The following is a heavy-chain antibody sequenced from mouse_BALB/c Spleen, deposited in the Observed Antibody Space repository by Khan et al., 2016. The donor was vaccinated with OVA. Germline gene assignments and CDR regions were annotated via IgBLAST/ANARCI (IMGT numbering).Heavy chain of an antibody. CDR1: GYTFINYW. CDR2: INPSTGYT. D-gene: IGHD1-1*01. J-gene: IGHJ2*01. Sequence: VQLQESGDELAKPGASVKMSCKASGYTFINYWILWVKQRPGQGLEGIGYINPSTGYTEYNQNFKDKATLTADKSSSPAYMQLSSLTSEDSAVYYCARRGLRWDFDYWGQGTTLTVSS. CDR3: ARRGLRWDFDY. V-gene: IGHV1-7*01.